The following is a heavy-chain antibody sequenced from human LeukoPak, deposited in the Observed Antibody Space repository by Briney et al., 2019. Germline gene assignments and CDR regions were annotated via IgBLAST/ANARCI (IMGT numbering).Heavy chain of an antibody. CDR2: IKEDGSER. V-gene: IGHV3-7*03. CDR3: ARNSGWYGVS. D-gene: IGHD6-19*01. CDR1: GFNFSEFW. Sequence: PGGSLRLSCVASGFTSGFNFSEFWMSWVRQAPGKGLEWVANIKEDGSERYSVDSVEGRFTISRDNAKKSLYLQLNSLRAEDTAVYYCARNSGWYGVSWGQGTLVTVSS. J-gene: IGHJ4*02.